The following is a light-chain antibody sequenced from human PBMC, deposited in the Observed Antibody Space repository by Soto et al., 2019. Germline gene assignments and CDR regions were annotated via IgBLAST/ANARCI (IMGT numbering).Light chain of an antibody. V-gene: IGKV1-8*01. Sequence: AIRMTQSPSSFSASTGDRVSITCRGTQDIGTYLAWYQQIPGKAPKLLIYDASTLQTGVPSRFSGSGSGTDFTLTISYLQSEDFGTYYCQQFYNYPRTFGQGTKVEIK. CDR2: DAS. J-gene: IGKJ1*01. CDR3: QQFYNYPRT. CDR1: QDIGTY.